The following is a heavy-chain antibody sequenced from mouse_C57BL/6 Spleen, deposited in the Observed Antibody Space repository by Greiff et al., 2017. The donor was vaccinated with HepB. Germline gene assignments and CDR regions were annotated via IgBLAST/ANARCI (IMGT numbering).Heavy chain of an antibody. V-gene: IGHV14-3*01. J-gene: IGHJ4*01. CDR2: IDPANGNT. CDR3: ARSEGFTPYWYAMDY. CDR1: GFNIKNTY. Sequence: VQLQQSVAELVRPGASVKLSCTASGFNIKNTYMHWVKQRPEQGLEWIGRIDPANGNTKYAPKFQGKATITADTSSNTAYLQLSSLTSEDTAIYCCARSEGFTPYWYAMDYWGQGTSVTVSS.